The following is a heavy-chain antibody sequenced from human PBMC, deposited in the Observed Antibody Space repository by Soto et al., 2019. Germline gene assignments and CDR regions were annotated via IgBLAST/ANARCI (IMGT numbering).Heavy chain of an antibody. D-gene: IGHD4-17*01. J-gene: IGHJ4*02. Sequence: SETLSLTCTVSGDSISSGGCYWSWIRQHPGKGLEWIGYIYYTGSTHYNPSLKSRVNISVDTSKNQFSLKLSSVTAADTAVYYCARVPYGDPFDYWGQGTLVTVSS. CDR2: IYYTGST. CDR3: ARVPYGDPFDY. V-gene: IGHV4-31*03. CDR1: GDSISSGGCY.